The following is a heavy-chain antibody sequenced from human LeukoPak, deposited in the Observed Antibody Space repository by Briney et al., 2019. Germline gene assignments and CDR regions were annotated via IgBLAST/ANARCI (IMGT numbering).Heavy chain of an antibody. CDR3: ARLEALLRYFDWLSRFDP. D-gene: IGHD3-9*01. J-gene: IGHJ5*02. Sequence: SETLSLTCTVSGGSISNGDHYWSWIRQPPGKGLEWIGSTYYSGSTYYNPSLKSRVTISVDTSKNQFSLKLSSVTAADTAVYYCARLEALLRYFDWLSRFDPWGQGTLVTVSS. CDR2: TYYSGST. V-gene: IGHV4-39*01. CDR1: GGSISNGDHY.